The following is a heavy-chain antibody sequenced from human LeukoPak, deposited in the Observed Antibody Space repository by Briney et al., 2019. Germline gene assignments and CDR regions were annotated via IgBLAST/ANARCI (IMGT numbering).Heavy chain of an antibody. CDR2: ISGSGGNT. V-gene: IGHV3-23*01. Sequence: GGSLRLSCAASGFTFSSYAMSWVRQAPGKGLEWVSAISGSGGNTYYTDSVKGRFTISRDNAKNTLYLQMSSLRAEDTAVYYCAKENYYGMDAWGQGTTVTVSS. J-gene: IGHJ6*02. CDR3: AKENYYGMDA. CDR1: GFTFSSYA.